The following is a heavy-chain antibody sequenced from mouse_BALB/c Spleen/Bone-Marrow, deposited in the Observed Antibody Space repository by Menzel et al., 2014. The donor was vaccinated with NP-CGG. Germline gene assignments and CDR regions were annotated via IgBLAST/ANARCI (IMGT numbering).Heavy chain of an antibody. CDR1: GYTFTDYA. J-gene: IGHJ2*01. Sequence: QVQLQHPGAELVRPGVSVKISCKGSGYTFTDYAMHWVKQSHAKSLEWIGVISTYYGDASYNQKFKGKATMTVDKSSSTAYMELARLTSEDSAIYYCARESIYYYGSTLDYWGQGTTLTVSS. D-gene: IGHD1-1*01. CDR2: ISTYYGDA. V-gene: IGHV1S137*01. CDR3: ARESIYYYGSTLDY.